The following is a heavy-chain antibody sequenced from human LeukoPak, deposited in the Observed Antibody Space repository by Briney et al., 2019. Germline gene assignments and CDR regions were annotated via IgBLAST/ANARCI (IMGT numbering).Heavy chain of an antibody. D-gene: IGHD4-17*01. Sequence: ASVQVSCKASGFTFTSSAMQWVRQARGQRLEWIGWIVVGSGNTNYAQKFQERVTITRDMSTSTAYMELSSLRSEDTAVYYCAATIYGDYEGGWFDPWGQGTLVTVSS. CDR3: AATIYGDYEGGWFDP. CDR1: GFTFTSSA. CDR2: IVVGSGNT. J-gene: IGHJ5*02. V-gene: IGHV1-58*02.